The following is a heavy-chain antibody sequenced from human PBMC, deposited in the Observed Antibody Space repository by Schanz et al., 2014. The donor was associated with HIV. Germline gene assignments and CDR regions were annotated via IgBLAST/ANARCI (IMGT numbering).Heavy chain of an antibody. CDR1: SGSFSGHY. CDR2: INHRGST. V-gene: IGHV4-34*02. CDR3: ARGSPLGYCSRTNCPARMDV. D-gene: IGHD2-2*01. J-gene: IGHJ6*02. Sequence: QVQLQQWGTGLLKPSETLALTCAVYSGSFSGHYWTWIRQSPEKGLEWIGEINHRGSTNYNPSLGSRVPMSVDTPKTQFSLKVSSVTAADTAVYYCARGSPLGYCSRTNCPARMDVWGLGTTVTVSS.